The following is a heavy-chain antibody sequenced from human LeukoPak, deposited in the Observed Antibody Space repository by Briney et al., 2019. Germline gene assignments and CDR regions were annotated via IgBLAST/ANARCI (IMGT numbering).Heavy chain of an antibody. V-gene: IGHV4-4*02. CDR3: ARGSGNYYYYYMDV. Sequence: SETLSLTCAVSGGSISSNNWWSWVRQPPGKGLEWIGEIYHSGNTNYDPSLKSRVTISVDKYKNKFSLKLSSVTAADTAVYYCARGSGNYYYYYMDVWGKGTTVTVSS. CDR2: IYHSGNT. CDR1: GGSISSNNW. J-gene: IGHJ6*03.